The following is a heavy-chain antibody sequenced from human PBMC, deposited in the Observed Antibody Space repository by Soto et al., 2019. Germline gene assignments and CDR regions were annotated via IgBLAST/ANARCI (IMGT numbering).Heavy chain of an antibody. D-gene: IGHD1-1*01. CDR3: ARRYGYSFAH. CDR1: GGSISSYY. CDR2: IYYSGST. Sequence: QVQLQESGPGLVKPSETLSLTCTVSGGSISSYYWSWIRQPPGKGLEWIGYIYYSGSTNYNPSLKXRVTISVDTSKNQFALKLSSVTAADTAVYYCARRYGYSFAHWGQGTLVTVSS. V-gene: IGHV4-59*08. J-gene: IGHJ4*02.